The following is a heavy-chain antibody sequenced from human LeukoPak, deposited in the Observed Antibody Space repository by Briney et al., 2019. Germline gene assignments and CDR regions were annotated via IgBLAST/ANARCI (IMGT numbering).Heavy chain of an antibody. D-gene: IGHD6-19*01. CDR2: IIPIFGTA. J-gene: IGHJ4*02. V-gene: IGHV1-69*06. Sequence: SVTVSCTASGGTFSSYAISWVRQAPGQGLEWMGGIIPIFGTANYAQKFQGRVTITADKSTSTAYMELSSLRSEDTAVYYCARDQGSSGWYFDYWGQGTLVTVSS. CDR1: GGTFSSYA. CDR3: ARDQGSSGWYFDY.